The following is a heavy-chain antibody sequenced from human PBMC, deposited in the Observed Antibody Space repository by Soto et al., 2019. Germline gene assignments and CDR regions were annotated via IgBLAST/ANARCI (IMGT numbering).Heavy chain of an antibody. V-gene: IGHV4-59*08. J-gene: IGHJ5*02. D-gene: IGHD1-26*01. CDR2: IYYSGST. Sequence: SETLSLTCTVAGGSISSYYWSWIRQPPGKGLEWIGYIYYSGSTNYNPSLKSRVTISVDTSKNQFPLKLSSVTAADTAVYYCARFPGRREGWFDPWGQGTLVTVSS. CDR1: GGSISSYY. CDR3: ARFPGRREGWFDP.